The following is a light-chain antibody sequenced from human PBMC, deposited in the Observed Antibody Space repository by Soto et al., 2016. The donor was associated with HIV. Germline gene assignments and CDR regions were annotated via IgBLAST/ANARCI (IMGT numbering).Light chain of an antibody. Sequence: SYVLTQSPSVSVAPGKTARITCGGNNIGIKSVHWYQQKPGQAPVLVVYDDSDRPSGIPERFSGSNSGNTATLTISRVEAGDEADYYCQVWDSSSDHLWVFGGGTKLTVL. CDR3: QVWDSSSDHLWV. CDR2: DDS. CDR1: NIGIKS. J-gene: IGLJ3*02. V-gene: IGLV3-21*03.